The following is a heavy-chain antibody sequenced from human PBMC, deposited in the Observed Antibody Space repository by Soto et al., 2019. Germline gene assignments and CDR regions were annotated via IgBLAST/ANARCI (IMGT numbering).Heavy chain of an antibody. CDR3: AIGGLALPFSGSPWFGP. CDR2: ISDSGLLI. J-gene: IGHJ5*01. V-gene: IGHV3-21*01. D-gene: IGHD3-10*01. Sequence: GRSLRLSVAAFDSNFGTYGMTWFRQSPGKGLEWLSSISDSGLLIYYADSVRGRFTIYRDNAKNSLILHMNILRREDTPAYYFAIGGLALPFSGSPWFGPWGQRALVTVS. CDR1: DSNFGTYG.